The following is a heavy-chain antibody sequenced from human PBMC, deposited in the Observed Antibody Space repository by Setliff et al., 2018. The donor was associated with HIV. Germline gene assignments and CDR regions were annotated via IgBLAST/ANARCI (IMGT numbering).Heavy chain of an antibody. CDR3: ARGSWGSWRFDY. V-gene: IGHV4-4*07. CDR2: AYTGGST. Sequence: SETLSLTCSVSGVTISSHFWTWIRQPAGKGLEWIGRAYTGGSTNYNPSLKSRVSMSVDTSKNQFYLHLSSVTAADTAVYYCARGSWGSWRFDYWGQGTLVTVSS. J-gene: IGHJ4*02. CDR1: GVTISSHF. D-gene: IGHD6-13*01.